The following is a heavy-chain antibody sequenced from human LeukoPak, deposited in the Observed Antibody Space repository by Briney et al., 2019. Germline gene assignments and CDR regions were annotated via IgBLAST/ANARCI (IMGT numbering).Heavy chain of an antibody. Sequence: PGGSLRLSCAASGFTVSSNYMSWVRQAPGKGLEWVSVIYSGGSTYYADSVKGRFTISRDNSKNTLYLQMNSLRAEDTAVYYYARDPGGKYYFDYWGQGTLVTVSS. CDR2: IYSGGST. V-gene: IGHV3-53*01. CDR3: ARDPGGKYYFDY. D-gene: IGHD6-25*01. CDR1: GFTVSSNY. J-gene: IGHJ4*02.